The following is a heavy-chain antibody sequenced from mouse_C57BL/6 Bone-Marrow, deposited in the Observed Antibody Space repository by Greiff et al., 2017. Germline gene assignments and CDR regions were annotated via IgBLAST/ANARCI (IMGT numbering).Heavy chain of an antibody. CDR1: GYTFTDYY. V-gene: IGHV1-19*01. Sequence: EVQLQQSGPVLVKPGASVKMSCKASGYTFTDYYMNWVKQSHGKSLEWIGVINPYNGGTSYNQKFKGKATLTVDKSSSTAYMELNSLTSEDSAVYYCANGKGRAMDYWGQGTSVTVSS. CDR2: INPYNGGT. J-gene: IGHJ4*01. D-gene: IGHD2-1*01. CDR3: ANGKGRAMDY.